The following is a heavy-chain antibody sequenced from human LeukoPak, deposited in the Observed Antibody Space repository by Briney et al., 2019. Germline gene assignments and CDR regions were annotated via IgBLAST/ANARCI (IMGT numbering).Heavy chain of an antibody. V-gene: IGHV4-38-2*02. CDR2: ISHSGTP. J-gene: IGHJ4*02. Sequence: SETLSLTCTVSGYSIRTNYYWGWIRQSPGKGLEWIGSISHSGTPYYNPSLRSRVTISADTSNNQFSLNLSSVTAADTAVYYCARAGDIAMAYPSYFDYWGQGTLVTVSS. CDR1: GYSIRTNYY. D-gene: IGHD5-24*01. CDR3: ARAGDIAMAYPSYFDY.